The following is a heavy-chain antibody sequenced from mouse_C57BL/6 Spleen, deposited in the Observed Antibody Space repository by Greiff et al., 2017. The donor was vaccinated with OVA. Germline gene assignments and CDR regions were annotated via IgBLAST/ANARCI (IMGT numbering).Heavy chain of an antibody. D-gene: IGHD2-12*01. Sequence: EVKLVESGEGLVKPGGSLKLSCAASGFTFSSYAMSWVRQTPEKRLEWVAYISSGGDYIYYADTVKGRFTISRDNARKTLYLQKSSSKAEDTAMDYCTRAPVTPFDYWGQGTTLTVSS. V-gene: IGHV5-9-1*02. CDR2: ISSGGDYI. CDR3: TRAPVTPFDY. CDR1: GFTFSSYA. J-gene: IGHJ2*01.